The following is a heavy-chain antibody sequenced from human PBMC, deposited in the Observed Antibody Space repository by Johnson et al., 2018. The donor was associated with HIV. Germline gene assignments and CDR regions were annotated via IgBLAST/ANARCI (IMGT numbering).Heavy chain of an antibody. D-gene: IGHD1-26*01. Sequence: MHWVRQAPGKGLEWVSGINWSGSSTDYADSVKGRFTISRDHAKSSLYLQMNSLRAEDTALYYCARPAYSGTWTDAFDIWGQWTMVTVSS. V-gene: IGHV3-20*03. CDR3: ARPAYSGTWTDAFDI. J-gene: IGHJ3*02. CDR2: INWSGSST.